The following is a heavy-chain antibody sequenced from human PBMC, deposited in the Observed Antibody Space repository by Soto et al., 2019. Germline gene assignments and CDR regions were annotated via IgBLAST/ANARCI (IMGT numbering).Heavy chain of an antibody. Sequence: GESLKISCKGSGYSFTNYWISWVRQMPGKGLEWMGRIDPYDSYTNYSPSFQGHVTISVDKSISTAYLQWSSLKASDTAVYFCARVYYSNLPYYFYYMDVWGQGTTVTVSS. CDR1: GYSFTNYW. D-gene: IGHD4-4*01. CDR3: ARVYYSNLPYYFYYMDV. V-gene: IGHV5-10-1*01. CDR2: IDPYDSYT. J-gene: IGHJ6*02.